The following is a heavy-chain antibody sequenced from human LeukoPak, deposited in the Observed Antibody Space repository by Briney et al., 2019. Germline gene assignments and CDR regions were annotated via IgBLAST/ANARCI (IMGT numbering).Heavy chain of an antibody. CDR2: MNPNNGTT. Sequence: ASVKVSCKASGYTFTNYDINWVRQTTGQGLEWMGWMNPNNGTTGYAQKFLGRVTITRNTSISTTYMELSSLRSEDTAVYYCATSPASSCLDYWGQGTLVTVSS. CDR1: GYTFTNYD. CDR3: ATSPASSCLDY. V-gene: IGHV1-8*03. J-gene: IGHJ4*02. D-gene: IGHD6-13*01.